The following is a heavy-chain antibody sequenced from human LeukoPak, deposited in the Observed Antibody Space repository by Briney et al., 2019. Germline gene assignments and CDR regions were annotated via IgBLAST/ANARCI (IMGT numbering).Heavy chain of an antibody. Sequence: PGGSLRLSCAASAFRFSSYGMHWVRQAPGKGPEWVAFIRSDSSNQYYADSVKGRFTISRDNSKNTLYLEMNSLRAEDMAVYYCAKVPLSSSGWDREYYFDYWGQGTLVTVSS. CDR2: IRSDSSNQ. V-gene: IGHV3-30*02. J-gene: IGHJ4*02. CDR3: AKVPLSSSGWDREYYFDY. CDR1: AFRFSSYG. D-gene: IGHD6-19*01.